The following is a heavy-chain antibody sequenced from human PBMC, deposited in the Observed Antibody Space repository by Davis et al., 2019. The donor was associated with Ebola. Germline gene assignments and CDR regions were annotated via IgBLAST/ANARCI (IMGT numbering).Heavy chain of an antibody. Sequence: PAGSLTLSCAASGFTVSSNHMSWVRRGPGKGLEWVALISGNSKYIYYGDSVKGRCTISRDNAKNSVFLQMSSLRVEDTAVYYRARSNGGAHDGFDIWGQGTMVTVFS. V-gene: IGHV3-21*06. D-gene: IGHD3-10*01. CDR3: ARSNGGAHDGFDI. J-gene: IGHJ3*02. CDR2: ISGNSKYI. CDR1: GFTVSSNH.